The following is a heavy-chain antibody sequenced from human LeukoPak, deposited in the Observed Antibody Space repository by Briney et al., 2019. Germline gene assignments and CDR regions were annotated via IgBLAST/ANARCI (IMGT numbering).Heavy chain of an antibody. Sequence: GGSLRLSCRTSGFTFGDYAMSWVRQAPGKGLEWVANIKQDGSEKYYVDSVKGRFTISRDNAKNSLYLQMNSLRAEDTAVYYCASGLGYCSSTSCYNYYYYGMDVWGKGTTVTVSS. CDR2: IKQDGSEK. V-gene: IGHV3-7*03. CDR3: ASGLGYCSSTSCYNYYYYGMDV. J-gene: IGHJ6*04. CDR1: GFTFGDYA. D-gene: IGHD2-2*02.